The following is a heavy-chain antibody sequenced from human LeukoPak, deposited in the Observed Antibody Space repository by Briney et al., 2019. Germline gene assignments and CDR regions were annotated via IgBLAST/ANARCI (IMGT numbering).Heavy chain of an antibody. Sequence: SVKVSCKASGGTFSNYAISWVRQAPGQGLEWMGRIIPILGIPNYAQKFQGRVTITADKSTSTAYMQLSSLRSEDTAVYYCARDRSVVTAIRDAFDIWGQGTMVTVSS. CDR3: ARDRSVVTAIRDAFDI. J-gene: IGHJ3*02. CDR1: GGTFSNYA. V-gene: IGHV1-69*04. D-gene: IGHD2-21*02. CDR2: IIPILGIP.